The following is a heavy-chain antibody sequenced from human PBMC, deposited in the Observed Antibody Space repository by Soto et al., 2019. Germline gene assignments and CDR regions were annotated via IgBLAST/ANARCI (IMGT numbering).Heavy chain of an antibody. CDR3: AREGILGLFDAYDL. CDR1: VFTSSG. D-gene: IGHD3-3*01. CDR2: ISTHNGNT. V-gene: IGHV1-18*04. Sequence: QDQLVQSGAEVKKPGASVKGSCKASVFTSSGISWVRQAPGQRLEWMGWISTHNGNTIYAQKFQGRVIMTMDTSTTTVYMELRSLRPDDTAVYLCAREGILGLFDAYDLWGQGTMVTVSS. J-gene: IGHJ3*01.